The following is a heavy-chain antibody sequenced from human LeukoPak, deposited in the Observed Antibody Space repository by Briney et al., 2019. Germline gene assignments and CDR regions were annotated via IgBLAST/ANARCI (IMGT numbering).Heavy chain of an antibody. CDR2: ISPSGGST. V-gene: IGHV1-46*01. J-gene: IGHJ4*02. Sequence: EASVKVSCKASGYTFTSNYMHWVRQAPGQGPEWMGVISPSGGSTTYARKFQGRVTLTRDMSTSTDYLELSSLRSEDTAVYYCARENLWGSYRWVGYYFDYWGQGTLVTVSS. D-gene: IGHD3-16*02. CDR1: GYTFTSNY. CDR3: ARENLWGSYRWVGYYFDY.